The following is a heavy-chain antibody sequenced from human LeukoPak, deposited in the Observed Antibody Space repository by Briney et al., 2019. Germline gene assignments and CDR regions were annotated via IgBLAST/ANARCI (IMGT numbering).Heavy chain of an antibody. Sequence: GASVKVSCKASGYTFTGYYMHWVRQAPGQGLEWMGWINPSSGGTNYAQKFQGWVTMTRDTSISTAYMELSRLRSDDTAVYYCARDVIAVAGFYFDYWGQGTLVTVSS. V-gene: IGHV1-2*04. D-gene: IGHD6-19*01. J-gene: IGHJ4*02. CDR1: GYTFTGYY. CDR2: INPSSGGT. CDR3: ARDVIAVAGFYFDY.